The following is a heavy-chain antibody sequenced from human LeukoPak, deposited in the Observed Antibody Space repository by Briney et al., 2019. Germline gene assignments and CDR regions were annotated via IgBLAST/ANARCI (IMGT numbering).Heavy chain of an antibody. D-gene: IGHD4-17*01. CDR2: IYHSGST. CDR1: GGSISSSNW. CDR3: ASGDLYYFDY. Sequence: SETLSLTCAVSGGSISSSNWWSWVRQPPGKGLEWIGEIYHSGSTNYNPSLKSRVTISIDMSKNQFSLKLSSVTAAGTAIYYCASGDLYYFDYWGQGTLVTVSS. J-gene: IGHJ4*02. V-gene: IGHV4-4*02.